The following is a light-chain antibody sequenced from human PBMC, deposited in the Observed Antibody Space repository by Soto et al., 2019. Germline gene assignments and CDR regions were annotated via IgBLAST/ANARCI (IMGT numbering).Light chain of an antibody. V-gene: IGLV2-11*01. CDR2: DVS. CDR1: SSDVGGYNY. J-gene: IGLJ1*01. CDR3: CSYAGSYTYV. Sequence: QSALTQPRSVSGSPGQSVTISCTGTSSDVGGYNYVSWYQQSPGKAPKLMIYDVSKRPSGVPDRFSGSKSGNTASLTISGLQAEDEADYYCCSYAGSYTYVFASGTKVTVL.